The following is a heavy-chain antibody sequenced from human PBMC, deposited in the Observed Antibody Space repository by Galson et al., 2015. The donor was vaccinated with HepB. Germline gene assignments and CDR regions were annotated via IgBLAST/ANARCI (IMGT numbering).Heavy chain of an antibody. J-gene: IGHJ3*02. CDR1: GFTFSSYS. CDR2: ISSSSSTI. CDR3: ARGGRVHDYYESSGKTGAFDI. D-gene: IGHD3-22*01. Sequence: SLRLSCAASGFTFSSYSMNWVRQAPGKGLAWVSYISSSSSTIYYADSVKGRFTISGDNAKNSLYLQMNSLRAEDTTVYYCARGGRVHDYYESSGKTGAFDIWGQGTMVTVSS. V-gene: IGHV3-48*04.